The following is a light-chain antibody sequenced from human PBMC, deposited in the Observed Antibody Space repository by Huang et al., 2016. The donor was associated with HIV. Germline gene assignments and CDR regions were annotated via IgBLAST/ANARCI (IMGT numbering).Light chain of an antibody. CDR1: QNINKY. V-gene: IGKV1-39*01. CDR3: QQSVKTPRT. J-gene: IGKJ2*01. CDR2: GAS. Sequence: DIQITQSPSSLSASVGDRVTITCRASQNINKYLNWYQQQPGKAPKLLIPGASTLQSGVPSSFSGSGSGTDFTLTISSLQPEDSAVYFCQQSVKTPRTFGQGTKLEI.